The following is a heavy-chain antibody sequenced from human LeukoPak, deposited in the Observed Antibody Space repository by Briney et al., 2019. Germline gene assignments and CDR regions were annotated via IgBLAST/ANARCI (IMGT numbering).Heavy chain of an antibody. V-gene: IGHV3-9*01. CDR1: GFTFDDYA. Sequence: GRSLRLSCAASGFTFDDYAVHWVRQAPGKGLEWVSGISWNSGSVGYADSVKGRFTISRDNSKNTLYLQMNSLRAEDTAVYYCAKDQSYGPLGDIWGQGTMVTVSS. CDR2: ISWNSGSV. D-gene: IGHD5-18*01. CDR3: AKDQSYGPLGDI. J-gene: IGHJ3*02.